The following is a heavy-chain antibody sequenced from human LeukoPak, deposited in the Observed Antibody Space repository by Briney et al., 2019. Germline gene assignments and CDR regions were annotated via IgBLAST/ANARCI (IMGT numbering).Heavy chain of an antibody. CDR2: IYHNGIT. CDR1: GVSISTHY. V-gene: IGHV4-59*11. D-gene: IGHD3-10*01. CDR3: ARSDGYGLVGI. J-gene: IGHJ3*02. Sequence: SETLSLTCNVSGVSISTHYWSWIRQSPGKGLEWIGYIYHNGITNYNPSLKSRVTISIDTSKNQFSLKLSSVTAADTAVYYCARSDGYGLVGIWGQGTMVTVSS.